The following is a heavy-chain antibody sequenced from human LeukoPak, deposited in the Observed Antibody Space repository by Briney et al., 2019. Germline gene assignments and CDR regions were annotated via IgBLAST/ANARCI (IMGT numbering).Heavy chain of an antibody. J-gene: IGHJ4*02. Sequence: ASVKVSCKASGYTFTSYAMNWVRQAPGQGLEWMGWINTNTGNPTYAQGFTGRFVFSLDTSVSTAYLQISSLKAEDTAVYYCARDGGRYFDWLFKSLDFDYWGQGTLVTVSS. D-gene: IGHD3-9*01. CDR1: GYTFTSYA. CDR2: INTNTGNP. CDR3: ARDGGRYFDWLFKSLDFDY. V-gene: IGHV7-4-1*02.